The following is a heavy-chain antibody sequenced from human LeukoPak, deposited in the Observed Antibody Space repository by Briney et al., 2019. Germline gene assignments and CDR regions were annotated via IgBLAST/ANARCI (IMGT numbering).Heavy chain of an antibody. CDR1: GFTFSSYG. V-gene: IGHV3-30*02. D-gene: IGHD6-19*01. Sequence: PGGSLRLSCAASGFTFSSYGMHWVRQAPGKGLEWVAFIRYDGSNKYYADSVKGRFTISRDNSKNTLYPQMNSLRAEDTAVYYCAKDGPGVQWLVPRGMPLWGQGTLVTVSS. J-gene: IGHJ4*02. CDR3: AKDGPGVQWLVPRGMPL. CDR2: IRYDGSNK.